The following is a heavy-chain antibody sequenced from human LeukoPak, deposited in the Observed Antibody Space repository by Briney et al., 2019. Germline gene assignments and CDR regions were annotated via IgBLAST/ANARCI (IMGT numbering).Heavy chain of an antibody. Sequence: GGSLRLSCAASGFTFSSYAMSWVRQAPGKGLEWVSAISGSGGSTYYADSVEGRFTISRDNSKNTLYLQMNSLRAEDTAVYYCAEVDCSGGSCYLDYWGQGTLVTVSS. CDR1: GFTFSSYA. V-gene: IGHV3-23*01. CDR3: AEVDCSGGSCYLDY. J-gene: IGHJ4*02. D-gene: IGHD2-15*01. CDR2: ISGSGGST.